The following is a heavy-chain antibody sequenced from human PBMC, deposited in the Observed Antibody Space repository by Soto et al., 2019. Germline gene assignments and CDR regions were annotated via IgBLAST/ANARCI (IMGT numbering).Heavy chain of an antibody. CDR1: GGSISSGGYY. V-gene: IGHV4-31*03. CDR2: IYYSGST. J-gene: IGHJ4*02. D-gene: IGHD1-26*01. CDR3: ARYRGSYPSDFDY. Sequence: QLQLQESGPGLVKPSQTLSLTCTVSGGSISSGGYYWSWIRQHPGKGLEWIGYIYYSGSTYYNPSLKSRVTISVDTSKNHFSRKLSSVTAADTAVYYCARYRGSYPSDFDYWGQGTLVTVSS.